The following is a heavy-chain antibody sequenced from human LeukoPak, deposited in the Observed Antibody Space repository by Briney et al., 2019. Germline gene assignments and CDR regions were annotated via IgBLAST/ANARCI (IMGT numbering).Heavy chain of an antibody. J-gene: IGHJ3*02. D-gene: IGHD6-6*01. Sequence: GGSLRLSCAASGFTFSSYSMNWVRQAPGKGLEWVSYISSSSSTIYYADSVKGRFTISRDNSKNTLYLQMNSLRAEDTAVYYCAKDYQEYSSSPDAFDIWGQGTMVTVSS. CDR3: AKDYQEYSSSPDAFDI. V-gene: IGHV3-48*01. CDR2: ISSSSSTI. CDR1: GFTFSSYS.